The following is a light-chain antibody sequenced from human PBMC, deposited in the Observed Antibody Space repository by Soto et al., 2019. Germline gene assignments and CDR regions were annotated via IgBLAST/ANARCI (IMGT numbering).Light chain of an antibody. CDR2: DND. V-gene: IGLV1-44*01. CDR1: SSNIATNS. CDR3: AAWDDTLDGLV. J-gene: IGLJ3*02. Sequence: QAVVTQPPSASGIPGQRVTISCSGGSSNIATNSVNWYLQLPGMAPKLVIYDNDQRPSGVHDRFSGSKSGTSASLAISGLQSDDEADYFCAAWDDTLDGLVFGGGTKMTVL.